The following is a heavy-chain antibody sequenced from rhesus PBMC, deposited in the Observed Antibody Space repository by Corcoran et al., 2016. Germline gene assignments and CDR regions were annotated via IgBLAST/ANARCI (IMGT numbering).Heavy chain of an antibody. CDR2: VYGSGSGS. CDR1: GDSVSSGY. J-gene: IGHJ4*01. V-gene: IGHV4-169*02. Sequence: QLQLQESGPGLVKPSETLSVTCAVSGDSVSSGYWSWIRQAPGKGLELIGNVYGSGSGSNYNPSLKSRVTLSVDTSKNQLSLKLRSVTAADAAVYYCARDQRMTYWGQGVLVTVSS. D-gene: IGHD3-9*01. CDR3: ARDQRMTY.